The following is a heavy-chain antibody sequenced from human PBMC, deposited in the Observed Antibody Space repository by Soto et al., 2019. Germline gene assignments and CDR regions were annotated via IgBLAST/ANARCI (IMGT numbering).Heavy chain of an antibody. CDR1: GGTFSSYA. D-gene: IGHD3-22*01. CDR2: IIPIFGTA. V-gene: IGHV1-69*13. Sequence: ASVKVSCKASGGTFSSYAISWVRQAPGQGLEWMGGIIPIFGTANYAQKFKGRVTITADESTSTAYMEMSSLRSEDTAVYYCAREGGYYYDSSGYYSYNWFDPWGQGTLVTVSS. CDR3: AREGGYYYDSSGYYSYNWFDP. J-gene: IGHJ5*02.